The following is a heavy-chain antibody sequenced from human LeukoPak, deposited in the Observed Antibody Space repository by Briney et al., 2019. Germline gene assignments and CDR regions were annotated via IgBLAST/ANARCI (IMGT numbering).Heavy chain of an antibody. CDR1: GGTFTSYD. CDR3: ARGTAIFGVVIIPHAFDI. V-gene: IGHV1-8*03. Sequence: ASVKVSCKASGGTFTSYDINWVRQATGQGLEWMGWMNPNSGNTGYAQKFQGRVTITRNTSISTAYMELSSLRSEDTAVYYCARGTAIFGVVIIPHAFDIWGQGTMVTVSS. CDR2: MNPNSGNT. J-gene: IGHJ3*02. D-gene: IGHD3-3*01.